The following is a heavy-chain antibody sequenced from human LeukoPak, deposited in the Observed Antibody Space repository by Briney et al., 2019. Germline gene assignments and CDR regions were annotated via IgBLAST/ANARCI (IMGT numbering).Heavy chain of an antibody. J-gene: IGHJ6*03. V-gene: IGHV3-66*01. CDR1: GFTFSSAG. CDR3: ARGIEVGSGYMDV. Sequence: GGSLRVSCAASGFTFSSAGMHWVRQAPGKGLEWVSVTYSGGSTYYADSVKGRFTISRDNSKNTLYLQMNSLRAEDTAVYYCARGIEVGSGYMDVWGKGTTVTISS. CDR2: TYSGGST. D-gene: IGHD3-22*01.